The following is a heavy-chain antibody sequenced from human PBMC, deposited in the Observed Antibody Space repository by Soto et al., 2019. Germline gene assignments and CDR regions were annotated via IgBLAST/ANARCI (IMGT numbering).Heavy chain of an antibody. CDR3: ARGARPGTQLVITSATANYCDW. J-gene: IGHJ4*02. V-gene: IGHV4-34*01. Sequence: QVQLQQWGAGILKPSETLSLACAVYSGSFRGYSWTWIRHLPGRGLEWLGAVSHRGTTNYNPSLKSRVSISVDTSKTQFSLRLNSVTAADTGLYYCARGARPGTQLVITSATANYCDWWGQGPPVTVSS. CDR1: SGSFRGYS. D-gene: IGHD1-1*01. CDR2: VSHRGTT.